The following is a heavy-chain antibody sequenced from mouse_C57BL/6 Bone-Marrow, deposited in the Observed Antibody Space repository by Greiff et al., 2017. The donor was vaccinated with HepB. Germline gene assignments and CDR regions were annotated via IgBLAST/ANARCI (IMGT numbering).Heavy chain of an antibody. V-gene: IGHV5-16*01. CDR2: INYDGSST. CDR3: AREMELGRGFAY. CDR1: GFTFSDYY. Sequence: EVQVVESEGGLVQPGRSMKLSCTASGFTFSDYYMAWVRQVPEKGLEWVANINYDGSSTYYLDSLKSRFIISRDNAKNILYLQMSSLKSEDTATYYCAREMELGRGFAYWGQGTLVTVSA. D-gene: IGHD4-1*01. J-gene: IGHJ3*01.